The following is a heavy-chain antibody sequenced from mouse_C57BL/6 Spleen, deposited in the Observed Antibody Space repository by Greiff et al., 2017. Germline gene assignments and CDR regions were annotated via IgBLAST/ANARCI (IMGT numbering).Heavy chain of an antibody. J-gene: IGHJ4*01. V-gene: IGHV5-16*01. CDR2: INYDGSST. CDR3: ARDRGLLRGYAMDY. D-gene: IGHD1-1*01. CDR1: GFTFSDYY. Sequence: EVKLVESEGGLVQPGSSMKLSCTASGFTFSDYYMAWVRQVPEKGLEWVANINYDGSSTYYLDSLKSRFIISRDNAKNILYLQMSSLKSEDTATYYCARDRGLLRGYAMDYWGQGTSVTVSS.